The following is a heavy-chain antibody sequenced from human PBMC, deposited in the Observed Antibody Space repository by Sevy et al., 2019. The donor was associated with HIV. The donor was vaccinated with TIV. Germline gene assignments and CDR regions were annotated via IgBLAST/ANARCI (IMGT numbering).Heavy chain of an antibody. CDR2: TYSRSKWYS. CDR3: ARGDELNTYYYGMDV. Sequence: SRTISLTCAISGDSVSSSSAAWSWFRQSPSRGLEWLGRTYSRSKWYSDYEVSVKGRVTINPDTSKNQFSLHLESVTPVDTAVYFCARGDELNTYYYGMDVWGQGTLVLVSS. D-gene: IGHD1-7*01. J-gene: IGHJ6*02. CDR1: GDSVSSSSAA. V-gene: IGHV6-1*01.